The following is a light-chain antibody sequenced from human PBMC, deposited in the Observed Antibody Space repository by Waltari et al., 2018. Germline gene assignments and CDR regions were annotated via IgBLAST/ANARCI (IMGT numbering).Light chain of an antibody. J-gene: IGKJ1*01. Sequence: DVQMTQSPSTLSASVGDRVTITCRASQTISSWLAWYQQKPGKAPNLLIYKASSLEVGVPSRFSGSGSGTEFTLTSNSLQPDDFATYYCRQYHASPGAFGPGTKVEIK. V-gene: IGKV1-5*03. CDR3: RQYHASPGA. CDR1: QTISSW. CDR2: KAS.